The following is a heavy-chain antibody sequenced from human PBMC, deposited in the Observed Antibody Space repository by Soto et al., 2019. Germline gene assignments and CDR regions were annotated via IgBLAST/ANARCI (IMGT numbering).Heavy chain of an antibody. J-gene: IGHJ5*02. D-gene: IGHD3-9*01. CDR2: IYHSGST. V-gene: IGHV4-4*02. CDR3: ARDSGLDILTGYSSYNWFDP. Sequence: LSLTCAVSGGSISSSNWWSWVRQPPGKGLEWIGEIYHSGSTNYNPSLKSRVTISVDKSKNQFSLKLSSVTAADTAVYYCARDSGLDILTGYSSYNWFDPWGQGTLVTV. CDR1: GGSISSSNW.